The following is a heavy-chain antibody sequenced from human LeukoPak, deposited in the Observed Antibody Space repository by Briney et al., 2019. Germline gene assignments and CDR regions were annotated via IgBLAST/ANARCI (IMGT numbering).Heavy chain of an antibody. CDR3: ARRRIVGSTDDAFDI. Sequence: PGGSLRLSCAASGFTFSSYAMHWVRQAPGKGLDWAAVISSDGNTQYYADSVKGRFTISRDNSNNTLYLQMNSLRADDTAIYYCARRRIVGSTDDAFDIWSQGTMVTLSS. CDR1: GFTFSSYA. J-gene: IGHJ3*02. CDR2: ISSDGNTQ. V-gene: IGHV3-30-3*01. D-gene: IGHD1-26*01.